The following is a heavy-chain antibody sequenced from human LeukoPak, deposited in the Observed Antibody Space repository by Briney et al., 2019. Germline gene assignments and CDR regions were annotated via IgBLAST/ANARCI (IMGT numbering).Heavy chain of an antibody. D-gene: IGHD3-9*01. Sequence: GGSLRLSCAASGFTFSSYAMSWIRQAPGKGLEWVSVVSGSGSSTYYADSVKGRFTISRDNSKNTLYLQMNSLRAEDTAVYFCAKAQRTIRQYFYDGMDVWGQGATVTVSS. CDR2: VSGSGSST. CDR3: AKAQRTIRQYFYDGMDV. V-gene: IGHV3-23*01. CDR1: GFTFSSYA. J-gene: IGHJ6*02.